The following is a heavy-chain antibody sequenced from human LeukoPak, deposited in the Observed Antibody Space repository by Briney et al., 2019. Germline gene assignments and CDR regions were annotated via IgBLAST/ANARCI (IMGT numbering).Heavy chain of an antibody. CDR2: IRYDGSNK. CDR3: AKDQGDYGGNYYFDY. Sequence: PGGSLRLSCAASGSTFSSYGMHWVRQAPGKGLEWVAFIRYDGSNKYYADSVKGRFTISRDNSKNTLYLQMNCLRAEDTAVYYCAKDQGDYGGNYYFDYWGQGTLVTVSS. J-gene: IGHJ4*02. D-gene: IGHD4-23*01. V-gene: IGHV3-30*02. CDR1: GSTFSSYG.